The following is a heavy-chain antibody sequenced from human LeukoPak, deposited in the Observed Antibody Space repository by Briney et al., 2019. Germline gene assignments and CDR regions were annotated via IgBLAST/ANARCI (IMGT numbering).Heavy chain of an antibody. V-gene: IGHV3-23*01. CDR3: AKGIYSSGWSYDY. CDR2: RSGSDYTT. Sequence: GGSLRLSCAASGFSFSISAMRCVRRAPGRGLEWVSTRSGSDYTTYDKGCVKGWITIAKDNSKNTLYLQRNTLRAEDSALYYCAKGIYSSGWSYDYWGHGTLVTVSS. J-gene: IGHJ4*01. CDR1: GFSFSISA. D-gene: IGHD6-19*01.